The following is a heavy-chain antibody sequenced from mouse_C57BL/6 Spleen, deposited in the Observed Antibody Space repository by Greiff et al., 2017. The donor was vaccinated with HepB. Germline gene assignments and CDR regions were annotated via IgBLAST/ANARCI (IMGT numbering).Heavy chain of an antibody. D-gene: IGHD2-4*01. CDR3: ANDDYGYAMDY. CDR2: ICSGGST. J-gene: IGHJ4*01. Sequence: QVQLQQSGPGLVQPSQSLSITCTVSGFSLTSYGVHWVRQSPGKGLEWLGAICSGGSTDYNAAFISRLSISKDNTKSQVFFKMNRLQADDTAIYYCANDDYGYAMDYWGQGTSVTVSS. V-gene: IGHV2-2*01. CDR1: GFSLTSYG.